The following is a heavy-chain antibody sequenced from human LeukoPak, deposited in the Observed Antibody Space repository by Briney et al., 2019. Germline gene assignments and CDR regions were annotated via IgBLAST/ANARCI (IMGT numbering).Heavy chain of an antibody. D-gene: IGHD4-17*01. CDR1: GGSISSGGYY. V-gene: IGHV4-31*03. CDR2: IYYSGST. J-gene: IGHJ6*02. Sequence: SETLSLTCTVSGGSISSGGYYWSWIRQHPGKGLEWIGYIYYSGSTYYNPSLKSRVTISVDTSKNQFSLKLSSVTAADTAVYYCAREDYGDYAYYYYGMDVWGQGTTVTVSS. CDR3: AREDYGDYAYYYYGMDV.